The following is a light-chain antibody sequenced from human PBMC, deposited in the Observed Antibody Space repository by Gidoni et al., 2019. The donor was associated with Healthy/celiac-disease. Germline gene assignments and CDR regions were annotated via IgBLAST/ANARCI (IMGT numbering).Light chain of an antibody. CDR1: QSISSY. CDR3: QQSYSTPLT. V-gene: IGKV1-39*01. CDR2: AAS. Sequence: DIQMNQSPSSLSASVGDRVTIICRASQSISSYLNWYQQKPGKAPKLLIYAASSLQSGVPSRFSGSGSGRDFTRNISRLQPEDFATYYCQQSYSTPLTFGGGTKVKIK. J-gene: IGKJ4*01.